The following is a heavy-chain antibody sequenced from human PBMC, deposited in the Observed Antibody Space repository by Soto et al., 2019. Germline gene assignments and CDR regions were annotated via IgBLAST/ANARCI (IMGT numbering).Heavy chain of an antibody. Sequence: QITLEESCPSLVKTQTNPKPTRHLLWVFPHTNGRGVGRNPSSPGKALEWLALIYWDDDKRYSPSLKSRLTITKDTSKNQVVLTMTNMDSVDTATYYCAYCGYYSSSWFPDYWGQGTLVTVSS. CDR2: IYWDDDK. CDR3: AYCGYYSSSWFPDY. J-gene: IGHJ4*02. CDR1: VFPHTNGRG. D-gene: IGHD6-13*01. V-gene: IGHV2-5*02.